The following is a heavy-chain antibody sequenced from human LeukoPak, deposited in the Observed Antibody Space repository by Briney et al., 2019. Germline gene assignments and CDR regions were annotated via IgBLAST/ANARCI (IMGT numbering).Heavy chain of an antibody. CDR3: ARQYDFDI. D-gene: IGHD4-11*01. Sequence: GGSLRLSCAASAFTFGNYGMSWVRQAPGRGLEWVASISGSGDSSYYADSVKGRFTISRDNSESTLYLQMNTLTAEDTAVYYCARQYDFDIWGQGTMVTVSS. CDR1: AFTFGNYG. J-gene: IGHJ3*02. V-gene: IGHV3-23*01. CDR2: ISGSGDSS.